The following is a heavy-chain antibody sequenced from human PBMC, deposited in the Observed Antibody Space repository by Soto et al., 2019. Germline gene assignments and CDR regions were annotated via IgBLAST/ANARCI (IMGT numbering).Heavy chain of an antibody. J-gene: IGHJ6*02. V-gene: IGHV1-69*13. CDR2: IIPIFGTA. CDR3: ARSYHDYALGMDV. D-gene: IGHD4-17*01. CDR1: GGTFSSYA. Sequence: ASVKVSCKASGGTFSSYAISWVRQAPGQGLEWMGGIIPIFGTANYAQKFQGRVTITADESTSTAYMELSSLRSEDTAVYYCARSYHDYALGMDVWGQGTTVTVSS.